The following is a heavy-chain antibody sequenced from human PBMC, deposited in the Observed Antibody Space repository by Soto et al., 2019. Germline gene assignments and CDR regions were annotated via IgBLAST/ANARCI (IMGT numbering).Heavy chain of an antibody. CDR3: ARGMVVIALWGRHSNFAY. CDR1: GFTFSNYD. V-gene: IGHV3-23*01. CDR2: ISGRGDST. Sequence: GGSLRLSCAASGFTFSNYDKSWVRQAPGKGLDWVSAISGRGDSTYYADSVKGRFTISRDNSKNTLYLQMNSLRAEDTAVYFCARGMVVIALWGRHSNFAYWGQGTQVTVSS. D-gene: IGHD2-21*01. J-gene: IGHJ4*02.